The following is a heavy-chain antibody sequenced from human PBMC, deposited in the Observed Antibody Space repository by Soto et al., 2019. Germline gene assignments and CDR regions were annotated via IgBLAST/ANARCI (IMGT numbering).Heavy chain of an antibody. J-gene: IGHJ4*02. V-gene: IGHV3-48*03. CDR1: GFTFSSYE. CDR2: ISSSGSTI. D-gene: IGHD2-15*01. CDR3: ARSGGEYYFDY. Sequence: TGGSLRLSCAASGFTFSSYEMNWVRQAPGKGLEWVSYISSSGSTIYYADSVKGRFTISRDNAKNSLYLQMNSLRAEDTAVYYCARSGGEYYFDYWGQGTLVTVS.